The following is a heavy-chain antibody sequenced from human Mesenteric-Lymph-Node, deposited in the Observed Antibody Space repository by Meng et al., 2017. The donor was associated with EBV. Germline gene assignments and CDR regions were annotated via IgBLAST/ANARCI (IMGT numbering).Heavy chain of an antibody. Sequence: QLQLQAPGSGLVKPSQTLSLTCTVSGGSVNSGGYSWSWIRQSPEKGLEWIGYVHHSGLTYYNPSLETRVIISLERSKNQFSLKLTSVTAADTAVYYCAGGDYVNQFNYWGQGTLVTVSS. CDR2: VHHSGLT. CDR3: AGGDYVNQFNY. V-gene: IGHV4-30-2*06. D-gene: IGHD4-17*01. J-gene: IGHJ4*02. CDR1: GGSVNSGGYS.